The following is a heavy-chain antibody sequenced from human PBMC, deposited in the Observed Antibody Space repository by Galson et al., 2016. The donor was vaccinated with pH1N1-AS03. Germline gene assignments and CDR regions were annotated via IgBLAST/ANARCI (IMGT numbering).Heavy chain of an antibody. V-gene: IGHV1-69*13. Sequence: SVKASCKASGGTFSRSTICWARQAPGHGLEWTGRIIPIFNTIDYAQKLRGRVTMTVDESTSTAYLDLRSLRYEDSAIYYCCVSVTPSSFTDAVESWGQGKRVTVSS. D-gene: IGHD5-18*01. CDR3: CVSVTPSSFTDAVES. J-gene: IGHJ3*02. CDR1: GGTFSRST. CDR2: IIPIFNTI.